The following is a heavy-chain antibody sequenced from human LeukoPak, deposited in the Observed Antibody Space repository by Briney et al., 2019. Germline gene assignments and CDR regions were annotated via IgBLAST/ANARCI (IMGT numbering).Heavy chain of an antibody. CDR1: GFTFSNCA. J-gene: IGHJ4*02. CDR2: IYFSGGNT. CDR3: VRDQGEAIVPRRFDY. V-gene: IGHV3-23*01. D-gene: IGHD6-6*01. Sequence: PGGCLRLSCAASGFTFSNCAMSWVRQAPGKGLEWVSSIYFSGGNTYSADSVKGRFAISRDNSRNTLYLQMNSLRAEDTAVYYCVRDQGEAIVPRRFDYWGQGTLVTVSS.